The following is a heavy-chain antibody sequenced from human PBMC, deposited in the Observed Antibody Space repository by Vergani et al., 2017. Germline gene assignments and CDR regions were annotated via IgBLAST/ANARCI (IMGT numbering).Heavy chain of an antibody. CDR3: ARGYYGILTGYRY. CDR1: GYTFSKYY. CDR2: INPSGSHT. D-gene: IGHD3-9*01. Sequence: QVQVVQSGAEVKKSGASVKVSCKTSGYTFSKYYMHWVRQAPGQGLEWMGIINPSGSHTNYAQKFQGRVTMTRDTSTSTVYMELSSLRSEDTAIYYCARGYYGILTGYRYWGQGTLVTVSA. V-gene: IGHV1-46*03. J-gene: IGHJ4*02.